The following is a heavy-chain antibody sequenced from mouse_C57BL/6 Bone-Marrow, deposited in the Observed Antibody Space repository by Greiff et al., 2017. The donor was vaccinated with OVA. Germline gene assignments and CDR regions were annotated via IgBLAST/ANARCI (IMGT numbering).Heavy chain of an antibody. Sequence: VQLQQPGAELVKPGASVKLCKASGYTFTSYWMQWVKQRPGQGLEWIGEIDPSDSYTNYNQKFKGKATLTVDTSSSTAYMQLSSLTSEDSAVYYCASAVFAYWGQGTLVTVSA. V-gene: IGHV1-50*01. J-gene: IGHJ3*01. CDR1: GYTFTSYW. CDR2: IDPSDSYT. CDR3: ASAVFAY.